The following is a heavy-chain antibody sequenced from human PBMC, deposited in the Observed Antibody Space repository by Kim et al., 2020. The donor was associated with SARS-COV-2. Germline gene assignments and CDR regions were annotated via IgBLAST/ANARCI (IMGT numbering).Heavy chain of an antibody. CDR3: ARQSSGSLNFYYYGMDV. V-gene: IGHV4-39*01. J-gene: IGHJ6*02. CDR2: IYYSGST. Sequence: LEWIGSIYYSGSTYYNPSLKSRVTISVDTSKNQFSLKLSSVTAADTAVYYCARQSSGSLNFYYYGMDVWGQGTTVTVSS. D-gene: IGHD1-26*01.